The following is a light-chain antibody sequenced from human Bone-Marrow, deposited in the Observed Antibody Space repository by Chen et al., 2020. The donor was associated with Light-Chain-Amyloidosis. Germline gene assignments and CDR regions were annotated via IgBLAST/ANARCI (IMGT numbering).Light chain of an antibody. CDR1: SSAVGGYKY. CDR2: DVS. J-gene: IGLJ2*01. V-gene: IGLV2-14*03. CDR3: SSYTRSNTVV. Sequence: QSALTQPASVSGSPGQSITISCTGTSSAVGGYKYVSWYQKHPGKAPKVMIYDVSNRPSGVSNRFSGSKSGNTASLTISGLQAEDEAEYFCSSYTRSNTVVFGGGTKLTVL.